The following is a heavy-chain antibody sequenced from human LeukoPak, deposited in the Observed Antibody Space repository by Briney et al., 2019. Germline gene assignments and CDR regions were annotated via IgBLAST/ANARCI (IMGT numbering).Heavy chain of an antibody. D-gene: IGHD2-2*01. CDR1: GFTFSSYV. Sequence: PGGSLRLSCAASGFTFSSYVMTWVRQGPGKGLEWVSSLSGSGGGTFYADSVKGRFTISRDNAKNTLFLQMNSLRAEDTAVYYCARVIWCSSTSCYSGGFDYWGQGTLVTVSS. CDR3: ARVIWCSSTSCYSGGFDY. J-gene: IGHJ4*02. V-gene: IGHV3-23*01. CDR2: LSGSGGGT.